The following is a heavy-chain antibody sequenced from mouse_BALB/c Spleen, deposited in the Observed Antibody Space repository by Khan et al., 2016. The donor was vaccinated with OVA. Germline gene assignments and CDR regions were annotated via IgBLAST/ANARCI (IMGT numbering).Heavy chain of an antibody. V-gene: IGHV3-8*02. Sequence: VQLQQSGPSLVQPSQTLSLTCSVTGDSISSGYWSWIRKFPGNKLEYMGYMISSGYTYYNPSLKSRISITRHTSKNQYYLQLNSVTTQDTATYYCARSTYRYALAYWGQGTLVTVAA. CDR1: GDSISSGY. J-gene: IGHJ3*01. CDR3: ARSTYRYALAY. D-gene: IGHD2-14*01. CDR2: MISSGYT.